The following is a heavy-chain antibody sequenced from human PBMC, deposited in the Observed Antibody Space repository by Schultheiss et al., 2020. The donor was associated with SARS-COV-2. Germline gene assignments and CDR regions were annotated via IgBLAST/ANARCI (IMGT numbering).Heavy chain of an antibody. CDR3: ARDRGTGTMHDAFDI. J-gene: IGHJ3*02. D-gene: IGHD1-1*01. Sequence: GESLKISCAASGFTFSSYSMNWVRQAPGKGLEWVSSISSSSSYIYYADSVKGRFTISRDNAKNSLYLQMNSLRAEDTAVYYCARDRGTGTMHDAFDIWGQGTMVTVSS. V-gene: IGHV3-21*01. CDR1: GFTFSSYS. CDR2: ISSSSSYI.